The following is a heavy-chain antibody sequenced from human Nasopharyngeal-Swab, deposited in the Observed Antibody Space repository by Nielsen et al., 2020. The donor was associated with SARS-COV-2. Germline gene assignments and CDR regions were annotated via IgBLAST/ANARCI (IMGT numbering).Heavy chain of an antibody. J-gene: IGHJ4*02. CDR1: GFTFTKSA. V-gene: IGHV1-58*01. CDR2: IVVGSGDT. Sequence: SVKVSCKASGFTFTKSAVQWVRQARGQRLEYMGWIVVGSGDTNYAQNFQERVSITRDMSTSTAYMELSSLRSEDTAVYYCAAGNASGWYVNSFDCWGQGTLVTVSP. CDR3: AAGNASGWYVNSFDC. D-gene: IGHD6-19*01.